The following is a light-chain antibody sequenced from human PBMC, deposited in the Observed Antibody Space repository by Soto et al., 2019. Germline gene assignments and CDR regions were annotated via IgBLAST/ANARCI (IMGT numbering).Light chain of an antibody. CDR3: QQYGSSPKT. J-gene: IGKJ3*01. Sequence: EIVMTQSPATMSVSPGERATLSCRASQSMGSNVAWYQQTPGQAPRLLIYGASTRAAGIPARFSGSGSGTEFTLTISRLEPEDFAVYYYQQYGSSPKTFGPGTKVDIK. CDR1: QSMGSN. CDR2: GAS. V-gene: IGKV3-15*01.